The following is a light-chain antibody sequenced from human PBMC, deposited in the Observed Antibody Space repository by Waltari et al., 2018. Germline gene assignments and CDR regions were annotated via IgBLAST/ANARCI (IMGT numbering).Light chain of an antibody. CDR2: DAS. CDR3: QRRSNWPPPIT. V-gene: IGKV3-11*01. Sequence: EIVLTQSPSTLSFSPGERATLSCRASQSLSSYLAWYQQKPGQAPRLLIYDASNRATGIPARFSGRGSGTDFTLTISSLEPEDFAVYYCQRRSNWPPPITFGQGTRLEIK. CDR1: QSLSSY. J-gene: IGKJ5*01.